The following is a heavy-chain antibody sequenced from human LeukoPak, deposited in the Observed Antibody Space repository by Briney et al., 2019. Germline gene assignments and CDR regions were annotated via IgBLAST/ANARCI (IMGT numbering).Heavy chain of an antibody. V-gene: IGHV3-21*01. Sequence: PGGSLRLSCAASGFTFSSYSMNWVRQAPGKGLEWVSIISSGSSAIFSADALKGRFTISRDDAKNLLYLDMNSLRAEDTAVYYCASSDILTGYYYFDYWGQGTLVTVSS. CDR2: ISSGSSAI. CDR1: GFTFSSYS. D-gene: IGHD3-9*01. CDR3: ASSDILTGYYYFDY. J-gene: IGHJ4*02.